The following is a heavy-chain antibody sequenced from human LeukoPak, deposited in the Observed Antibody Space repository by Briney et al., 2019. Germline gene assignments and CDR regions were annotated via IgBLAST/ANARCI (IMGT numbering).Heavy chain of an antibody. CDR1: GGSISSYY. V-gene: IGHV4-59*01. J-gene: IGHJ4*02. D-gene: IGHD2/OR15-2a*01. CDR3: ARLLGGY. Sequence: ASETLSLTSTVSGGSISSYYWSWIRQPPGKGLEWIGYIYYSGSTNYNPSLKSRVTISVDTSKNQFSLKLSSVTAADTAVYYCARLLGGYWGQGTLVSVSS. CDR2: IYYSGST.